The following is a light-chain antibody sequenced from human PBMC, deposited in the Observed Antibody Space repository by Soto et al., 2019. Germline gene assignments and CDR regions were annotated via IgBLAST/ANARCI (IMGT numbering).Light chain of an antibody. CDR1: QSVRSN. CDR2: GAS. V-gene: IGKV3-11*01. J-gene: IGKJ5*01. Sequence: IVLAHSPATLSLSPWHISTLFGTSSQSVRSNLAWYQQTPGQAPRLLIYGASTRATGIPSRFSGSGSGTDFTLTISSLEPEDFAVYYCQQCNIWPPVTFGQGTRLEIK. CDR3: QQCNIWPPVT.